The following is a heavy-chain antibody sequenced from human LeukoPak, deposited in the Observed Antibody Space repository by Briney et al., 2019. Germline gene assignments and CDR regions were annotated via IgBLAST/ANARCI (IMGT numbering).Heavy chain of an antibody. V-gene: IGHV3-23*01. CDR3: AKDPVIYHGGSAWHSFDY. CDR2: TGGDGIRT. J-gene: IGHJ4*02. CDR1: GFSFSSYA. D-gene: IGHD6-19*01. Sequence: PGGSLRLSCAASGFSFSSYAMSWVRQAPGKGLEWVSYTGGDGIRTYYADSVKGRFTISRDNSKNTLYLQMNSLTAEDTAVYYCAKDPVIYHGGSAWHSFDYWGRGTLVTVSS.